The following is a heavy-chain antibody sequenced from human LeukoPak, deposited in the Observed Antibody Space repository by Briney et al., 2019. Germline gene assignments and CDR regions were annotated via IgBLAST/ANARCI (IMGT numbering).Heavy chain of an antibody. J-gene: IGHJ4*02. CDR3: ARGRAGRGAMVRGVTSYFDY. V-gene: IGHV4-34*01. Sequence: KPSETLSLTCAVYGGSFSGYYWTWIRQPPGKGLEWIGEINHSGSTNYNPSLKSRVTISVDTSKNQFSLKQSSVTAADTAVYYCARGRAGRGAMVRGVTSYFDYWGQGTLVTVSS. CDR2: INHSGST. D-gene: IGHD3-10*01. CDR1: GGSFSGYY.